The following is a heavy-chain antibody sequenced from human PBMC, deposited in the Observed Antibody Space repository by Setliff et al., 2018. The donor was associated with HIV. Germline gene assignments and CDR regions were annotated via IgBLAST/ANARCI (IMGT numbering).Heavy chain of an antibody. Sequence: GESLKISCEASGYIFTNYWIGWVRQMPGRGLEYMGIILPRDSDTRYSPSFQGQVTISAAKSISTAFLQWSSLKASDTAIYYCARHRHSGYYDVLTGVNWFDPWGQGTLVTVSS. D-gene: IGHD3-9*01. CDR2: ILPRDSDT. V-gene: IGHV5-51*01. CDR3: ARHRHSGYYDVLTGVNWFDP. CDR1: GYIFTNYW. J-gene: IGHJ5*02.